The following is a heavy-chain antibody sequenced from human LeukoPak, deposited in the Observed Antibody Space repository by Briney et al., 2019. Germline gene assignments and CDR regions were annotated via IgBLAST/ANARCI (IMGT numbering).Heavy chain of an antibody. V-gene: IGHV3-74*01. CDR2: IDPDGTTV. CDR1: GFTFRSHR. D-gene: IGHD5-12*01. CDR3: ARHRPREYSGYDPFDY. Sequence: GGSLRLSCEGSGFTFRSHRLNWVRQPPGKGPVWVAHIDPDGTTVNYADSVKGRFTVSRDNARNTLYLFMHSLRAEDTAVYFCARHRPREYSGYDPFDYWGRGTLVTVSS. J-gene: IGHJ4*02.